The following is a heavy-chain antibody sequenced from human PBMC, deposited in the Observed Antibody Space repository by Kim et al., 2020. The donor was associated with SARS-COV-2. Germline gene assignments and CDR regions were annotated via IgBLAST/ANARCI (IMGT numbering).Heavy chain of an antibody. CDR3: AKGTPYSSGWYYYYGMDV. CDR1: GFTFDDYA. Sequence: GGSLRLSCAASGFTFDDYAMHWVRQAPGKGLEWVSLISGDGGSTYYADSVKGRFTISRDNSKNSLYLQMNSLRTEDTALYYCAKGTPYSSGWYYYYGMDVWGQGTTVTVSS. J-gene: IGHJ6*02. CDR2: ISGDGGST. V-gene: IGHV3-43*02. D-gene: IGHD6-19*01.